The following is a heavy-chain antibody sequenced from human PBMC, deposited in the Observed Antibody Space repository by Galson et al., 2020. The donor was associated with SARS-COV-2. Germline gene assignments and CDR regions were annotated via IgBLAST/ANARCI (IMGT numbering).Heavy chain of an antibody. Sequence: GGSLRLSCAASGFSFNNYGMHWIRQAPGEGLEWLGVISYDGSVNYYLDSLKGRFTISRDSSQNTLYLQMNSLTVEDTAVYYCAKVRVLFWVGEGKNLFGPWGQGTLVTVSS. J-gene: IGHJ5*02. CDR2: ISYDGSVN. V-gene: IGHV3-30*18. CDR3: AKVRVLFWVGEGKNLFGP. CDR1: GFSFNNYG. D-gene: IGHD3-16*01.